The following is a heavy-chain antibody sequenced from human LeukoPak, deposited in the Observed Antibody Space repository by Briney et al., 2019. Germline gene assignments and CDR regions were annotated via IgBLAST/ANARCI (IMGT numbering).Heavy chain of an antibody. D-gene: IGHD6-6*01. CDR1: GYTFTSYA. CDR3: ARGRSSSSSDPRDY. CDR2: INTNTGNP. J-gene: IGHJ4*02. Sequence: HRASVKVSCKASGYTFTSYAMNWVRQAPGQGLEWMGWINTNTGNPTYAQGFTGRFVFSLDTSVSTAYLQISSLKAEDTAVYYCARGRSSSSSDPRDYWGQGTLVTVSS. V-gene: IGHV7-4-1*02.